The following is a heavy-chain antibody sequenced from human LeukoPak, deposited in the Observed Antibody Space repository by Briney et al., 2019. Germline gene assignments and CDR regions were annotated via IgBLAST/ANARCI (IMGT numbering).Heavy chain of an antibody. Sequence: PGGSLRLSCAASGFTFSSYGMHWVRQASGKGLEWVGRIRSNANSYATAYAASVKGRFTISRDDSKNTAYLQMNSLKTEDTAVYYCTRRVYDYYGSGKRGSPKSEDYYYGMDVWGQGTTVTVSS. CDR3: TRRVYDYYGSGKRGSPKSEDYYYGMDV. CDR1: GFTFSSYG. CDR2: IRSNANSYAT. J-gene: IGHJ6*02. V-gene: IGHV3-73*01. D-gene: IGHD3-10*01.